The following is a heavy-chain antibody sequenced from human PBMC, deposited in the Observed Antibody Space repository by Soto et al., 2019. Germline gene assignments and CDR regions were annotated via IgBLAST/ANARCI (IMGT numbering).Heavy chain of an antibody. V-gene: IGHV1-8*01. D-gene: IGHD3-10*01. CDR1: GYTFTSYD. CDR3: ERGGLWFGEGDFDY. CDR2: MNPNSGNT. Sequence: QVQLVQSGAEVKKPGASVKVSCKASGYTFTSYDINWVRQATGHGLEWMGWMNPNSGNTGYAQKFQGRVTRTRNTSVSTAYMELSSLRSEDTAVYYCERGGLWFGEGDFDYWGQGTLVTVSS. J-gene: IGHJ4*02.